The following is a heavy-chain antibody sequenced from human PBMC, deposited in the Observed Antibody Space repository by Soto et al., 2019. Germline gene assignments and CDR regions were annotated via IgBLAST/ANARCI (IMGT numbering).Heavy chain of an antibody. CDR2: IWNDGSNN. CDR3: ARRQIPPPTRGAANARGGMDV. D-gene: IGHD6-25*01. J-gene: IGHJ6*02. V-gene: IGHV3-33*01. CDR1: GFTFNNYG. Sequence: QVQLVESGGGVVQPGRSLRLSCAASGFTFNNYGMHWVRQAPGKGLEWVAVIWNDGSNNYYANSVKGRFTISRDNSKNTLYLQMNSLRAEDAAVYYCARRQIPPPTRGAANARGGMDVWGQGTTVTVSS.